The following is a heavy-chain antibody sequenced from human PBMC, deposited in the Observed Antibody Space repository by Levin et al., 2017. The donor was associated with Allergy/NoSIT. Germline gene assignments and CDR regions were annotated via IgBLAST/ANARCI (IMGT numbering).Heavy chain of an antibody. CDR2: IRSKAYGGTT. Sequence: PGESLKISCTASGFTFGDYAMSWFRQAPGKGLEWVGFIRSKAYGGTTEYAASGKGRFTISRDDSKSIAYLQMNSLKTEDTAVYYCTSDRPGGPPYYDILTGYYYYYYMDVWGKGTTVTVSS. V-gene: IGHV3-49*03. D-gene: IGHD3-9*01. CDR1: GFTFGDYA. CDR3: TSDRPGGPPYYDILTGYYYYYYMDV. J-gene: IGHJ6*03.